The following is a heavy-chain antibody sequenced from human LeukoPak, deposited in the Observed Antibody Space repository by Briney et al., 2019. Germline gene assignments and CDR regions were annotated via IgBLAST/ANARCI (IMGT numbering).Heavy chain of an antibody. CDR1: GGSISRYY. Sequence: PSDTVSLTCTVSGGSISRYYWSWIRQPPGKGLEWIGYIYYSGSTNYNPSLKSRVTISVDTSKDQFSLKLSSVTAADTAVYYCARRSQQWLVFDYWGQGTLVTVSS. CDR2: IYYSGST. V-gene: IGHV4-59*07. J-gene: IGHJ4*02. CDR3: ARRSQQWLVFDY. D-gene: IGHD6-19*01.